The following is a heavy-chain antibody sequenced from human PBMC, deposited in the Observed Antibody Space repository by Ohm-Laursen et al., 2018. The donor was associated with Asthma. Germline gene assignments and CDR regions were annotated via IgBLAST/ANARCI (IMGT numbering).Heavy chain of an antibody. D-gene: IGHD1-1*01. Sequence: SLRLSCAASGFSFSSHGMHWVRQAPGKGLEWVANIWYDGRGKNFVDFVKGRFTISRDNSKNIVYLQMNSLTAEDTAVYFCARSPGTMYGPGKYYFDYWGQGTLVTVSS. J-gene: IGHJ4*02. CDR1: GFSFSSHG. CDR2: IWYDGRGK. CDR3: ARSPGTMYGPGKYYFDY. V-gene: IGHV3-33*01.